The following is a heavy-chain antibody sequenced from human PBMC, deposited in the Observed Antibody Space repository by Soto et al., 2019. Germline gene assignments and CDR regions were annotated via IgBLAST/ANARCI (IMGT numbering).Heavy chain of an antibody. CDR1: GFTFSSYG. Sequence: GGSLRLSCAASGFTFSSYGMHWVRQAPGKGLEWVAVIWYDGSNKYYADSVKGRFTISRDNSKNTLYLQMSSLRAEDTAVYYCARDYSSSQHGFDYWGQGTLVTVSS. D-gene: IGHD6-13*01. CDR2: IWYDGSNK. V-gene: IGHV3-33*01. J-gene: IGHJ4*02. CDR3: ARDYSSSQHGFDY.